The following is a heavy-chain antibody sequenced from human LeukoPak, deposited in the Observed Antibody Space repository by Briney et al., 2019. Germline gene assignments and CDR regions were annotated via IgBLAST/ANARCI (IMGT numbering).Heavy chain of an antibody. Sequence: GGSLRLSCAASGFIFRNHWMSWVRQVPGRALEWVAHIKQDGNEKHYVDSVEGRFTLSRDDSKNSLYLQMNSLRVDDSAVYYCARGPNYGDRADYFDYWGQGTLVTVSS. J-gene: IGHJ4*02. CDR2: IKQDGNEK. D-gene: IGHD4-17*01. V-gene: IGHV3-7*01. CDR3: ARGPNYGDRADYFDY. CDR1: GFIFRNHW.